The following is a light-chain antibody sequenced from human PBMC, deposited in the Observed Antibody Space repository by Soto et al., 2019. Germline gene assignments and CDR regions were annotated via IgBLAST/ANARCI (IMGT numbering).Light chain of an antibody. CDR1: QTVRNNY. J-gene: IGKJ4*01. Sequence: EFVLTQSPGTLSLSPGERATLSCRASQTVRNNYLAWYQQKPGQAPRLLIYDASSRATGIPDRFSGGGSGTDFTLTISRLEPEDFATYYCQQYDNLLLTFGGGTKVEIK. CDR3: QQYDNLLLT. CDR2: DAS. V-gene: IGKV3-20*01.